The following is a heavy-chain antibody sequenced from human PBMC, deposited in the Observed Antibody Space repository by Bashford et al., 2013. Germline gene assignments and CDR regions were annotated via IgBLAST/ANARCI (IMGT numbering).Heavy chain of an antibody. CDR2: ISHDGSNK. CDR1: GFTFSNYG. CDR3: AKAPKNNWNFCWFDP. V-gene: IGHV3-30*18. J-gene: IGHJ5*02. D-gene: IGHD1-7*01. Sequence: GGSLRLSCAASGFTFSNYGMHWVRQAPGKGLEWVAVISHDGSNKYYADSVKGRFTISRDNSKNTLYLQMNSLRAEDTAVYYCAKAPKNNWNFCWFDPWGQGTLVTVSS.